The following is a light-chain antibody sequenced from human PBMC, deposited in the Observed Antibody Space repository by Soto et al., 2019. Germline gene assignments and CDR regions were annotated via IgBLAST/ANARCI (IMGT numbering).Light chain of an antibody. V-gene: IGKV3-11*01. CDR1: QSVSSY. CDR3: QQRSKWLT. J-gene: IGKJ4*01. CDR2: DAS. Sequence: EIVLTQSPATLSLSPGERATLSCRASQSVSSYLAWYQQKPGQAPRLLIYDASNRATGIPARFSGSGSGTDVTLTISSLQPEDCAVYYCQQRSKWLTFGGGTKVEI.